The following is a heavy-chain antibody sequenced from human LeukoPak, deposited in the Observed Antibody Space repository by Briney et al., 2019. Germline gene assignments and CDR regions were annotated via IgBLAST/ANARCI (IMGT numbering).Heavy chain of an antibody. D-gene: IGHD3-3*01. V-gene: IGHV4-61*02. CDR3: VGLRFLQWTPTRIFDS. CDR2: IHIGGTT. J-gene: IGHJ4*02. CDR1: GGSINSGNYY. Sequence: SETLSLTCTVSGGSINSGNYYWSWMRQPAGKGLEWIGRIHIGGTTTYKSSLQSRVTISIDTSKNQFSLRLNSVTAADTAIYYCVGLRFLQWTPTRIFDSWGQGTLVTVSS.